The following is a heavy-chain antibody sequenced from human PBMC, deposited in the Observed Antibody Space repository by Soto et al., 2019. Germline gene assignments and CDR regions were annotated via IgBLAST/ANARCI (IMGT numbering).Heavy chain of an antibody. J-gene: IGHJ5*02. CDR3: AKDGQDIVLMVYAIPHWFDP. Sequence: GGSLRLSCAASGFTFSSYAMSWVRQAPGKGLEWVSAISGSGGSTYHADSVKGRLTISRDNSKNTLYLQMNSLRAEDTAVYYCAKDGQDIVLMVYAIPHWFDPWGQGTLVTVSS. CDR2: ISGSGGST. D-gene: IGHD2-8*01. V-gene: IGHV3-23*01. CDR1: GFTFSSYA.